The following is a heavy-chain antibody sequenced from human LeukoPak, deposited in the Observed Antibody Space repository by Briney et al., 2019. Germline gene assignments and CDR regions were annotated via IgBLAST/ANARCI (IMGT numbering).Heavy chain of an antibody. J-gene: IGHJ4*02. CDR3: ARGGVLWFGELSYFDY. V-gene: IGHV1-2*02. CDR1: GYTFTGYY. Sequence: EASVKVSCKASGYTFTGYYIHWVRQAPGQGLEWMGWINPNSGGTNYAQKFQGRVTMTRDTSISTAYMELSRLRSDDTAVYYCARGGVLWFGELSYFDYWGQGTLVTVSS. D-gene: IGHD3-10*01. CDR2: INPNSGGT.